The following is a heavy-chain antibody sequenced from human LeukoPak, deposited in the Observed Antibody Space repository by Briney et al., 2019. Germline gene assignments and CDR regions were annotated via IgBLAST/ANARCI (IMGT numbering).Heavy chain of an antibody. CDR3: ATFPRSRMLYPTYYFDY. V-gene: IGHV3-23*01. CDR2: ISGSGGST. CDR1: GFTFSSYA. Sequence: GGFLRLSCAASGFTFSSYAMSWVRQAPGKGLEWVSAISGSGGSTYYADSVKGRFTISRDNSKNTLYLQMNSLRAEDTAVYYCATFPRSRMLYPTYYFDYWGQGTLVTVSS. J-gene: IGHJ4*02. D-gene: IGHD2-8*01.